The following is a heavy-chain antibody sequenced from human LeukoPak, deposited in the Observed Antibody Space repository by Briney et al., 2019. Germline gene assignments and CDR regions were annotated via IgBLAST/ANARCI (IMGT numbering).Heavy chain of an antibody. Sequence: GGSLRLSCAASGFTFNTYGMHWVRQAPGQGLEWVTFIRYDGSNKLYADSVKGRFTVSRDNSKNTLYLQMNSLKAEDTAVYYCAKPGYGSTWYDTWGLGTLVTVSS. CDR2: IRYDGSNK. D-gene: IGHD6-13*01. CDR1: GFTFNTYG. J-gene: IGHJ5*02. CDR3: AKPGYGSTWYDT. V-gene: IGHV3-30*02.